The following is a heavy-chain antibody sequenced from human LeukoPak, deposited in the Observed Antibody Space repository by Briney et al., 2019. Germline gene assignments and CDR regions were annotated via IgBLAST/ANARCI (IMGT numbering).Heavy chain of an antibody. CDR2: IKSAGSGT. CDR3: ARDYFYRRDV. V-gene: IGHV3-74*01. Sequence: GGSLRLSCAASGFTFSKYWMNWVRQAPGKGLVWVSFIKSAGSGTTYADSVKGRFTISRDNAKNTLFLQMNNLRAEDTGVYYCARDYFYRRDVWGQGTTVTVSS. CDR1: GFTFSKYW. J-gene: IGHJ6*02.